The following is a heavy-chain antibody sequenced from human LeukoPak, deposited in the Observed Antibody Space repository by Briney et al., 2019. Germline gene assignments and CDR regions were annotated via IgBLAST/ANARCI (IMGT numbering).Heavy chain of an antibody. Sequence: ASVKVSCKASGYTFSDYYIHWVRQAPGQGLEWMGWINPDSGDTNYEQKFQDWVTMTRDTSVNTVYMELSSLKSDDTAVYYCARVGYYYGAGSHFKALDSWGQGTLVIVSS. D-gene: IGHD3-10*01. CDR2: INPDSGDT. CDR3: ARVGYYYGAGSHFKALDS. V-gene: IGHV1-2*04. J-gene: IGHJ4*02. CDR1: GYTFSDYY.